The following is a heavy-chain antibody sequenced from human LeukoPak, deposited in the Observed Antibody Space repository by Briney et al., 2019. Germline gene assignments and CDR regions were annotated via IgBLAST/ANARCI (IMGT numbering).Heavy chain of an antibody. V-gene: IGHV3-13*04. CDR1: GFTFRDYD. Sequence: GGSLRLSCVASGFTFRDYDMHWFRQAPGKGLEWVSSIGTVGDTYYSGSVKGRLTISRENANTSLYLQMNSLSAGDTAIYYCARGSCSSASCYKALNSWGQGALVTVSS. J-gene: IGHJ4*02. CDR2: IGTVGDT. CDR3: ARGSCSSASCYKALNS. D-gene: IGHD2-2*02.